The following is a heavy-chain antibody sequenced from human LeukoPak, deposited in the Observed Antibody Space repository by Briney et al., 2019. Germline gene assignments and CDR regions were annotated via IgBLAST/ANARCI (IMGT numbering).Heavy chain of an antibody. V-gene: IGHV4-39*07. Sequence: PSETLSLTCTVSGGSISSSSYYWGWIRQPPGKGLEWIGSIYYSGSTYYNPSLKSRVTISVDTSKNQFSLKLSSVTAADTAVYYCARAKDDYGTYYFDYWGQGTLVTVSS. J-gene: IGHJ4*02. CDR2: IYYSGST. CDR3: ARAKDDYGTYYFDY. CDR1: GGSISSSSYY. D-gene: IGHD4-17*01.